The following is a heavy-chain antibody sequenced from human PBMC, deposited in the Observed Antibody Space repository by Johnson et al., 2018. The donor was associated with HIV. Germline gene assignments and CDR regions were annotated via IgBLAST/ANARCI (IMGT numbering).Heavy chain of an antibody. CDR2: IWYDGSNK. Sequence: QVQLVESGGGVVQPGRSLRLSCVASGFTFRTSGMHWVRQAPGQGLEWVAVIWYDGSNKYYADSVKGRFTISRDNSKDTLYLQMNSLRAEDTAVYYCARALGLEVCAFDIWGQGTMVTVSS. CDR3: ARALGLEVCAFDI. J-gene: IGHJ3*02. D-gene: IGHD2-8*01. V-gene: IGHV3-33*01. CDR1: GFTFRTSG.